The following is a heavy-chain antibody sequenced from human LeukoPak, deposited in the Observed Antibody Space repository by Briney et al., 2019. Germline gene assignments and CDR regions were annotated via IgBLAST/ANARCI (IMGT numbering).Heavy chain of an antibody. CDR3: ARGVRLQIRDNYEGPGIDY. J-gene: IGHJ4*02. CDR1: GFTFSSYS. D-gene: IGHD5-24*01. Sequence: PGGSLRLSCAASGFTFSSYSMNWVRQAPGKGLEWVSSISSSSSYIYYADSVKGRFTISRDNAKNSLYLQMNSLRAEDTAVYYCARGVRLQIRDNYEGPGIDYWGQGTLVTVSS. CDR2: ISSSSSYI. V-gene: IGHV3-21*01.